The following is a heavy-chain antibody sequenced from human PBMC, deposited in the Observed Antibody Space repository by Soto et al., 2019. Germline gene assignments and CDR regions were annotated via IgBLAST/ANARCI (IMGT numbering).Heavy chain of an antibody. CDR3: ARGLGP. CDR2: IYHSGST. CDR1: GGSISSGGYF. V-gene: IGHV4-30-2*01. Sequence: QLQLQESGSGLVKPSQTLSLTCVVSGGSISSGGYFWSWIRQPPGKGLEWIGYIYHSGSTYYNPSPXSXXTIPVDRSKNQFSLKLSSVTAADTAVYYCARGLGPWGQGTLVTVSS. J-gene: IGHJ5*02. D-gene: IGHD3-10*01.